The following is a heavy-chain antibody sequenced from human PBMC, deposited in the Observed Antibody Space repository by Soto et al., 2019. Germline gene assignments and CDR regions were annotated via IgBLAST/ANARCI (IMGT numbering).Heavy chain of an antibody. J-gene: IGHJ4*02. CDR3: ARGVSAGVDY. Sequence: SVKVSCKASGGTFYTYTFSWVRQAPGQGLEWMGSITPIYPTTNYAEKFQGRLTVTADGSTNTAYMELTTLTSDDTAFYYCARGVSAGVDYWGQGTLVTVSS. CDR2: ITPIYPTT. V-gene: IGHV1-69*13. CDR1: GGTFYTYT. D-gene: IGHD1-26*01.